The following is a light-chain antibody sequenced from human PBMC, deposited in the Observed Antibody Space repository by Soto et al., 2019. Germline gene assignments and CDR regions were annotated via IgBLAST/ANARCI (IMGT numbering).Light chain of an antibody. Sequence: EVVLTQSPATLSLAPVERATLSCRASQFLSSYLAWYQQKPGQPPRLLIYDTSNRATGIPARFSGSRSGTDFTLTISRLEPEDFAVFFCQQYGTSEIIFGQGTRLKIK. CDR2: DTS. CDR1: QFLSSY. J-gene: IGKJ5*01. V-gene: IGKV3-11*01. CDR3: QQYGTSEII.